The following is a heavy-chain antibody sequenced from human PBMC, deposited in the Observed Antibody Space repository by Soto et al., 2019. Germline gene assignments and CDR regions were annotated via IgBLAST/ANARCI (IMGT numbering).Heavy chain of an antibody. Sequence: PGGSLRLSCAASGFTFSSYAMHWFRQAPGKGLEWVAVIWYDGGNKYYADSVKGRFTISRDNSKNTLYLKMNSLRGEDTAVYHCAMCHYYGSARTSGRDVWGQGPMVTRSS. D-gene: IGHD3-10*01. J-gene: IGHJ6*02. CDR2: IWYDGGNK. CDR3: AMCHYYGSARTSGRDV. CDR1: GFTFSSYA. V-gene: IGHV3-33*01.